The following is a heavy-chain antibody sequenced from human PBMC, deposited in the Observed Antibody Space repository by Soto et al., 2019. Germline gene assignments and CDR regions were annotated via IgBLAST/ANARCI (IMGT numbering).Heavy chain of an antibody. CDR1: GFTVSSNY. V-gene: IGHV3-66*01. Sequence: ESGGGLVQPGGSLRLSCAASGFTVSSNYMSWVRQAPGKGLEWVSVIYSGGSTYYADSVKGRFTISRDNSKNTLYLQMNSLRAEDTAVYYCARDRVGAAGDYYYYMDVWGKGTTVTVSS. CDR2: IYSGGST. J-gene: IGHJ6*03. CDR3: ARDRVGAAGDYYYYMDV. D-gene: IGHD6-13*01.